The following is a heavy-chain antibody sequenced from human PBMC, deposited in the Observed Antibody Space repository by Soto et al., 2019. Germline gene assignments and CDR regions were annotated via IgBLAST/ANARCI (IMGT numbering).Heavy chain of an antibody. J-gene: IGHJ4*02. CDR1: GYTFSSYD. Sequence: QVQLVQSGAEVKKPGASVKVSCKASGYTFSSYDITWVRQAAGQGLEWMGWVNPNSGDTDYALKFQGRVTMTRDTSRRTAYMELSSLRSEDSAVYYCARKGFLDWFLDFWGQGTLVTVSS. V-gene: IGHV1-8*01. D-gene: IGHD3-9*01. CDR3: ARKGFLDWFLDF. CDR2: VNPNSGDT.